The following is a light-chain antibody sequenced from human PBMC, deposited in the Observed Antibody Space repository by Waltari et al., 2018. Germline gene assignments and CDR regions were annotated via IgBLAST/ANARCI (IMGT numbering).Light chain of an antibody. J-gene: IGKJ1*01. CDR3: QQYNDWPRT. CDR2: GAS. Sequence: EIVMTQSPATLSVSPGERATLYCRASQSVSSNLAWYQQKPGQSPRLLIYGASTRATGIAARFSGSGSGTEFTLTISSLQSEDFALYYCQQYNDWPRTFGQGTKVEV. V-gene: IGKV3-15*01. CDR1: QSVSSN.